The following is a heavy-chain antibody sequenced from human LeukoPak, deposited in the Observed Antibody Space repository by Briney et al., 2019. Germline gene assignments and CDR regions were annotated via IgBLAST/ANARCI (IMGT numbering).Heavy chain of an antibody. CDR3: ARGRVYDSLGWWVPRDPFDI. J-gene: IGHJ3*02. Sequence: PSETLSLTCAVYGGSFSGYYWNWIRQPPGKGLEWLGEINHNGGTNYNPSLKSRDTMSIDTSKNQFSLKLSSVTAADTAVYYCARGRVYDSLGWWVPRDPFDIWGQGTLVTVSS. D-gene: IGHD3-22*01. CDR1: GGSFSGYY. CDR2: INHNGGT. V-gene: IGHV4-34*01.